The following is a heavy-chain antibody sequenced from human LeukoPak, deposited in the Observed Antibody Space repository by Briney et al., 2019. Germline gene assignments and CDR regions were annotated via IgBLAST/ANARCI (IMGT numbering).Heavy chain of an antibody. V-gene: IGHV4-59*01. Sequence: SSETLSLTCTVSGGSISSYYWSWIRQPPGKGLKWIGNIYYSGCTTYSPSLRSRVTISVDTSKNQFSLKLSSVTAADTAVYYCARETSQKGAHYMDVWGKGTTITISS. CDR2: IYYSGCT. D-gene: IGHD3-16*01. CDR3: ARETSQKGAHYMDV. CDR1: GGSISSYY. J-gene: IGHJ6*03.